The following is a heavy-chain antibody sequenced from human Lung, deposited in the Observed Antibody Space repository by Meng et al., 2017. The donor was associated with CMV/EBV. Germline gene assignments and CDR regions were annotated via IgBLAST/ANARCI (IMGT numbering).Heavy chain of an antibody. J-gene: IGHJ4*02. CDR1: GDMFSTYA. CDR3: ARALREYSSSSSDS. D-gene: IGHD6-6*01. Sequence: XVXVSXXASGDMFSTYAITWVRQAPGQGLEWMGELIPILNAPNYAQKFQGRVRITADKSTTTAYMELSSLRSDDTAVYYCARALREYSSSSSDSWGQGPLVTVSS. CDR2: LIPILNAP. V-gene: IGHV1-69*10.